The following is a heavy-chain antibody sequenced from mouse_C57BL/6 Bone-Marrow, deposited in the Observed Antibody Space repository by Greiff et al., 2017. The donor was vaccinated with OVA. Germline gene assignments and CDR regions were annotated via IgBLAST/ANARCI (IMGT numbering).Heavy chain of an antibody. V-gene: IGHV14-4*01. Sequence: EVKVVESGAELVRPGASVKLSCTASGFNIKDDYMHWVKQRPEQGLEWIGWIDPENGDTEYASKFQGKATITADTSSNTAYLQLSSLTSEDTAVYYCTTDDYDVNAMDYWGQGTSVTVSS. D-gene: IGHD2-4*01. CDR3: TTDDYDVNAMDY. CDR2: IDPENGDT. J-gene: IGHJ4*01. CDR1: GFNIKDDY.